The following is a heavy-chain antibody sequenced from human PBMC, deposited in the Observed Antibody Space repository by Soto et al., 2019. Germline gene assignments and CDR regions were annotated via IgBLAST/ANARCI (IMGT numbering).Heavy chain of an antibody. CDR3: ARGVYGSGNYYTGPSASNI. CDR2: TIPVFNTA. CDR1: GGTLSDHG. D-gene: IGHD3-10*01. V-gene: IGHV1-69*06. Sequence: QVQLEQSGAEVKKPGSSVKVSCKASGGTLSDHGVAWLRQAPGKGLEWMGGTIPVFNTAKYAQKFQGIVTVTADKLTNLAYMQLRSLRSQDTALYFFARGVYGSGNYYTGPSASNIWGQGKMAIDPS. J-gene: IGHJ3*02.